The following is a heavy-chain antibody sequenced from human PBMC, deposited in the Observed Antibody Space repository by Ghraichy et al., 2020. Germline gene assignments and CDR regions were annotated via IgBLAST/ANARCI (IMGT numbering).Heavy chain of an antibody. J-gene: IGHJ6*02. V-gene: IGHV4-59*01. CDR1: GGSISSYY. CDR2: IYYSGST. CDR3: ARDRGSGWYRDYYYYGMDV. D-gene: IGHD6-19*01. Sequence: SETLSLTCTVSGGSISSYYWSWIRQPPGKGLEWIGYIYYSGSTNYNPSLKSRVTISVDTSKNQFSLKLSSVTAADTAVYYCARDRGSGWYRDYYYYGMDVWGQGTTVTVSS.